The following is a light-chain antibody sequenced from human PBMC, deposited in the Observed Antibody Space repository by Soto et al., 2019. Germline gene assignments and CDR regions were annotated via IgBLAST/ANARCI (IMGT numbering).Light chain of an antibody. CDR1: SSDVGGYNY. Sequence: QSALTQPASESGSPGQSITISCTGTSSDVGGYNYVSWYQQHPGKAPKLMIYEVNNRPSGVSNRFSGSKSGNTASLTISGLQAEDEADYYCSSYTSSSFYVFGSGTKLTVL. CDR3: SSYTSSSFYV. CDR2: EVN. V-gene: IGLV2-14*01. J-gene: IGLJ1*01.